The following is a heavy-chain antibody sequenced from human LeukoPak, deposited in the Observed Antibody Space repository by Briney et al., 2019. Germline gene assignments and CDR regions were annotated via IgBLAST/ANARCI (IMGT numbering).Heavy chain of an antibody. V-gene: IGHV3-30*18. CDR3: AKGGVAVAGWFDP. CDR2: ISYDGSNK. D-gene: IGHD6-19*01. CDR1: GFTFSSYG. Sequence: PGGSPRLSCAASGFTFSSYGMHWVRQAPGKGLEWVAVISYDGSNKYYADSVKGRFTISRDNSKNTLYLQMNSLRAEDTAVYYCAKGGVAVAGWFDPWGQGTLVTVSS. J-gene: IGHJ5*02.